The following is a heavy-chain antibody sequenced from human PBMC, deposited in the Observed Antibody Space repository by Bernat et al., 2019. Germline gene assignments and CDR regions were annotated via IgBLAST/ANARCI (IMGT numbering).Heavy chain of an antibody. J-gene: IGHJ3*02. CDR1: GFTFSDYY. CDR3: AVGGSDAFDI. Sequence: VQLVESGGGLVKPGGSLRLSCAASGFTFSDYYMSWIRQAPGKGLEWVSYISGSSSHTSYGDSVKGRFTISRDNAKNSLYLQMNSLTAEDTAVYYCAVGGSDAFDIRGQGTMVTVSS. V-gene: IGHV3-11*05. CDR2: ISGSSSHT.